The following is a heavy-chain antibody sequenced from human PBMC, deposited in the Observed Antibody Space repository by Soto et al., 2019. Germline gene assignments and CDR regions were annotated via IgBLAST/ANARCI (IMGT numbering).Heavy chain of an antibody. V-gene: IGHV1-18*01. J-gene: IGHJ3*01. CDR2: ISPSNGNT. CDR3: ARDQTEWLNDASDF. CDR1: GYTFVNHG. D-gene: IGHD5-12*01. Sequence: QVHLVQSGGEVKKPGASVKVSCKASGYTFVNHGISWVRQAPGQGLEWLGWISPSNGNTNYAQKFQGRVTMTTDTSTSTAYMALRSLRSDDTAVYYCARDQTEWLNDASDFWGQGTMVTVSS.